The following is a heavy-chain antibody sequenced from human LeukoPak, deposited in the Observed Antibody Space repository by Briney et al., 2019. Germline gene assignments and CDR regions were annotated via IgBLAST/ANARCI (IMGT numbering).Heavy chain of an antibody. CDR2: IYASGST. CDR3: ARGFWSGYDLAAFDI. V-gene: IGHV4-61*02. D-gene: IGHD3-3*01. CDR1: GGSISSGSYY. Sequence: SETLSLTSTVSGGSISSGSYYWSWIRQPAGKGLEWIGRIYASGSTSYNPSLKSRVTISVDTSKNQFSLKLSSVTAADTAVYYCARGFWSGYDLAAFDIWGQGTMVTVSS. J-gene: IGHJ3*02.